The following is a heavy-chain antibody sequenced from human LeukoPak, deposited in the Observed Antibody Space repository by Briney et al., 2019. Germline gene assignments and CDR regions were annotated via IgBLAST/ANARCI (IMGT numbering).Heavy chain of an antibody. J-gene: IGHJ4*02. V-gene: IGHV3-7*02. CDR3: ATIVSDSSGWYHFDR. CDR1: GFSFSSHW. CDR2: INQDGSEK. Sequence: SGGSLRLSCAASGFSFSSHWMSWVRQAPGKGLEWVAIINQDGSEKYYVDSVKGRFSISRDNAKNSLELQVNSLRAEDTAVYYCATIVSDSSGWYHFDRWGQGALVTVSS. D-gene: IGHD6-19*01.